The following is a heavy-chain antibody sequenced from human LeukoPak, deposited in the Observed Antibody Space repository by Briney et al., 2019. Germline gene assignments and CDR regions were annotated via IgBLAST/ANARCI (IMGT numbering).Heavy chain of an antibody. V-gene: IGHV3-30*18. Sequence: PGGPLRLSCAASGFTFSSYGMHWVRQAPGKGLEWVAVISYDGSNKYYADSVKGRFTISRDNSKNTLYLQMNSLRAEDTAVYYCAKDYDYVWGSYRHALDYWGQGTLVTVSS. CDR1: GFTFSSYG. CDR3: AKDYDYVWGSYRHALDY. CDR2: ISYDGSNK. D-gene: IGHD3-16*02. J-gene: IGHJ4*02.